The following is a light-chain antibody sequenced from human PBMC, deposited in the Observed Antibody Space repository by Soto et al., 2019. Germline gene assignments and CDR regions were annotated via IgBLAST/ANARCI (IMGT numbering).Light chain of an antibody. CDR1: SSDIGGYDF. Sequence: QSVLTQPASVSGSPGQSITITCTGTSSDIGGYDFVSWYHQHPGKAPKLIIYDVTNRPSGVSNRFSGSKSGNTASLTISGLQAEDEADYYCSSYASSSTVVFGGGTQLTVL. CDR3: SSYASSSTVV. V-gene: IGLV2-14*01. J-gene: IGLJ2*01. CDR2: DVT.